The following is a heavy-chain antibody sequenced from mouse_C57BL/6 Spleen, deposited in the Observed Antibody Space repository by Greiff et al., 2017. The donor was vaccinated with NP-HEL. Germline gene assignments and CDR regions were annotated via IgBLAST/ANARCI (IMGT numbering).Heavy chain of an antibody. D-gene: IGHD1-1*01. CDR2: INPNNGGT. CDR3: ARSVDGSSSWVAY. J-gene: IGHJ3*01. V-gene: IGHV1-26*01. Sequence: EVQLQQSGPELVKPGASVKISCKASGYTFTDYYMNWVKQSHGKSLEWIGDINPNNGGTSYNQKFKGKATLTVDKYSSTAYMELRSLTSEDAAVYYVARSVDGSSSWVAYWGQGALVTVSA. CDR1: GYTFTDYY.